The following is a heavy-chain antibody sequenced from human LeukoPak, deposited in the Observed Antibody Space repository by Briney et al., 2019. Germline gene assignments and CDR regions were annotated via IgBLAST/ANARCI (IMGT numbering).Heavy chain of an antibody. D-gene: IGHD6-13*01. CDR1: TFTFSRYS. Sequence: GGSLRLSCAASTFTFSRYSMNWVRQAPGKGLEWVSSISSSGNYIYYADSVKGRFTVSRDNAKNSLYLQMNGLRAEDTAVYYCARDIDSSTGASGTYYYYYGMDVWGNGTTVTVSS. J-gene: IGHJ6*04. CDR2: ISSSGNYI. CDR3: ARDIDSSTGASGTYYYYYGMDV. V-gene: IGHV3-21*01.